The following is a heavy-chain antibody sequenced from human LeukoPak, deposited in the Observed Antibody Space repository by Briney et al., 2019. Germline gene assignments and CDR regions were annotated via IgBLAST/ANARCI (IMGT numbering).Heavy chain of an antibody. V-gene: IGHV4-59*01. CDR3: ANYLRGGATYGMDV. CDR2: IYYSGST. CDR1: GGSISSYY. Sequence: SETLSPTCTVSGGSISSYYWSWIRQPPGKGLEWIGYIYYSGSTNYNPSLKSRVTISVDTSKNQFSLKLSSVTAADTAVYYCANYLRGGATYGMDVWGQGTTVTVSS. J-gene: IGHJ6*02. D-gene: IGHD3-10*02.